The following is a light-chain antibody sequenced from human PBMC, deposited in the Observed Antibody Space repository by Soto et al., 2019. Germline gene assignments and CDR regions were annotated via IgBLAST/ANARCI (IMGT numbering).Light chain of an antibody. V-gene: IGKV1-5*03. CDR2: KAS. CDR1: QTFSGW. Sequence: DIQMTQSPSTLSASVGDRVTITCRASQTFSGWLAWYQQRPGKAPKLLIYKASTLESGVPSRFSGSGSGTEFTLTISSLQPDDFATYYCKQYDSFPLTFGGGTKVDIK. CDR3: KQYDSFPLT. J-gene: IGKJ4*01.